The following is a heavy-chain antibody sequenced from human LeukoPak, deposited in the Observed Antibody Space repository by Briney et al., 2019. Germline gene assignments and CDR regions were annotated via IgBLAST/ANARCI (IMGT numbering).Heavy chain of an antibody. Sequence: SETLSLTCAVYGGSFRGYYWSWIRQPPGKGLEWIGEINHSGSTNYNPSLGSRVTISVDTSKNQFSLKLSSVTAADTAVYYCARGQRFYVSVPFDYWGQGTLVTVSS. CDR2: INHSGST. V-gene: IGHV4-34*01. J-gene: IGHJ4*02. D-gene: IGHD3-16*01. CDR3: ARGQRFYVSVPFDY. CDR1: GGSFRGYY.